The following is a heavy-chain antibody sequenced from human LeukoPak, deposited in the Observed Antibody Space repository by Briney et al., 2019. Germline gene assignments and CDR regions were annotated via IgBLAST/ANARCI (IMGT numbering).Heavy chain of an antibody. CDR3: ARLTDS. CDR2: IFHSGTT. V-gene: IGHV4-39*01. Sequence: SETLSLTCTVTGGSLIDNSFYWGWIRQPPGKGLEWIGRIFHSGTTNYNPSLERRVTIAVDTSKNQFSLRLTSVTAADTALYYCARLTDSWGQGTLVTVSS. CDR1: GGSLIDNSFY. J-gene: IGHJ4*02.